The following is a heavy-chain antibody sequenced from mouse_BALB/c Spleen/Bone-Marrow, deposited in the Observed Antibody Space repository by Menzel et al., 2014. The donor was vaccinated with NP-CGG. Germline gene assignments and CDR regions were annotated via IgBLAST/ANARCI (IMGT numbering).Heavy chain of an antibody. CDR2: INPSNGGT. D-gene: IGHD1-1*01. Sequence: QVQLKHSGAELVKPGASVKLSCKASGYSFTNYYMYWVKRRPGQGLEWIGEINPSNGGTNFNEKFKNKATLTVDKSSSTAYMQLSSLTSEDSAVYYCTRSNYGYWYFDVWGAGTTVTVSS. J-gene: IGHJ1*01. CDR1: GYSFTNYY. V-gene: IGHV1S81*02. CDR3: TRSNYGYWYFDV.